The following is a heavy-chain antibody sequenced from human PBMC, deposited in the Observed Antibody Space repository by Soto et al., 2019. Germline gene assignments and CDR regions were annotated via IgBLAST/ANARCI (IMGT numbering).Heavy chain of an antibody. D-gene: IGHD3-22*01. Sequence: GGSLRLSCAASGFTFSSYAMHWVRQAPGKGLEWVAVISYDGSNKYYADSVKGRFTISRDNSKNTLYLQMNSLRAEDTAVYYCARDNECSGYYCLDYWGQGTLVTVSS. V-gene: IGHV3-30-3*01. CDR2: ISYDGSNK. CDR1: GFTFSSYA. J-gene: IGHJ4*02. CDR3: ARDNECSGYYCLDY.